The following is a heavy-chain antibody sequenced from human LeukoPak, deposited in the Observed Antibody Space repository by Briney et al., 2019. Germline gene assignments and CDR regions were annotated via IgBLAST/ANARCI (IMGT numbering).Heavy chain of an antibody. V-gene: IGHV3-48*04. CDR1: GFTFSSYS. D-gene: IGHD2-15*01. CDR2: ISTLSSTI. Sequence: GGSLRLSCAGSGFTFSSYSMNWVRQAPGKGLEWVAYISTLSSTIYYADSVKGRFTISRDNAKNSLYLQMNSLRAEDTAVYYCARGGLLPLDYWGQGTLVTVSS. CDR3: ARGGLLPLDY. J-gene: IGHJ4*02.